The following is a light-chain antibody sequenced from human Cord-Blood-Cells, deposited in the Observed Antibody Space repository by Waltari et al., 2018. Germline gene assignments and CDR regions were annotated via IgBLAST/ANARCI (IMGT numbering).Light chain of an antibody. CDR1: SSDVVGSNY. J-gene: IGLJ1*01. V-gene: IGLV2-14*03. Sequence: QSALPQPASVSGSPGQSLTISCTGTSSDVVGSNYVSCFQQHPGKAPKLMIYDVSNRPSGVSNRFSGSKSGNTASLTISGLQAEDEADYYCSSYTSSSTLDYVFGTGTKVTVL. CDR3: SSYTSSSTLDYV. CDR2: DVS.